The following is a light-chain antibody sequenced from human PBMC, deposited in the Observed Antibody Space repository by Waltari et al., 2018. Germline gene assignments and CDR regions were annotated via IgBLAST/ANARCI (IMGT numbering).Light chain of an antibody. CDR1: SSDIGDYNH. Sequence: QSSLTQPASVSGSPGQSITISCTGSSSDIGDYNHASWYQQHPGKAPKLMIYDVSSRPSGVSNRLFGSKSGTTASLTVSGLQAEDEAVYFCSSYSTSITPYVFGAGTKVTVL. CDR3: SSYSTSITPYV. J-gene: IGLJ1*01. CDR2: DVS. V-gene: IGLV2-14*03.